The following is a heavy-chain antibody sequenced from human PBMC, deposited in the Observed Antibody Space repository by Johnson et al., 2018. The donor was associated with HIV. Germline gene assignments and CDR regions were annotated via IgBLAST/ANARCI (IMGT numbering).Heavy chain of an antibody. J-gene: IGHJ3*02. D-gene: IGHD3-10*01. CDR1: GFTFTSYD. V-gene: IGHV3-13*01. CDR2: IGTAGDT. Sequence: VQLVASGGGLVQPGGSLRLSCVASGFTFTSYDMHWVRQATGEGLDWISAIGTAGDTLYPGSVKGRFTISRDNAKNSLYLQMNSLSPGDTAVYYCVRGGSDAFNIWGQGTMVTVSS. CDR3: VRGGSDAFNI.